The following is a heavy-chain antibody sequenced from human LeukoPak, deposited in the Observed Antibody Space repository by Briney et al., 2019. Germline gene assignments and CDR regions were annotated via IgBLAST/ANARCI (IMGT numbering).Heavy chain of an antibody. J-gene: IGHJ4*02. V-gene: IGHV3-23*01. D-gene: IGHD6-13*01. CDR3: STPRHSSSWYAEPDLVN. CDR2: ISGSGGST. Sequence: PGGSLRLSCAASGFPFSSYAMSWVRQAPGKGLEWVSAISGSGGSTYYADSVKGRFTISGDNSKNTLYLQMNSLRAEYAAVYYCSTPRHSSSWYAEPDLVNWGQGTLVTAS. CDR1: GFPFSSYA.